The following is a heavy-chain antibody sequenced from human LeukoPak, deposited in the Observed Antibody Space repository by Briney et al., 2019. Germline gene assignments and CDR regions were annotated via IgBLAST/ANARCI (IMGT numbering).Heavy chain of an antibody. CDR2: IYYSGST. J-gene: IGHJ6*03. D-gene: IGHD6-13*01. V-gene: IGHV4-59*01. Sequence: SETLSLTCTVSGGSISTYYWSWIRQPPGKGLEWIGYIYYSGSTSYNPSLKSRVTISVDTSKNQFSLKLSSVTAADTAVYYCARGAYSSSWAGYYYYMDVWGKGTTVTISS. CDR3: ARGAYSSSWAGYYYYMDV. CDR1: GGSISTYY.